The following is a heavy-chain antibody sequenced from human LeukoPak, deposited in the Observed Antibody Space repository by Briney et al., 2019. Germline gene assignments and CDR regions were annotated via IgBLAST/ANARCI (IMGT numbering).Heavy chain of an antibody. CDR3: AKDLEEYYYDSSDYNWFDP. CDR1: GFTFSSYG. CDR2: ISYDGSNK. D-gene: IGHD3-22*01. V-gene: IGHV3-30*18. J-gene: IGHJ5*02. Sequence: GGSLRLSCAASGFTFSSYGMHWVRQAPGKGLEWVAVISYDGSNKYYADSVKGRFTISRDNSKNTLYLQMNSLRAEDTAVYYCAKDLEEYYYDSSDYNWFDPWGQGTLVTVSS.